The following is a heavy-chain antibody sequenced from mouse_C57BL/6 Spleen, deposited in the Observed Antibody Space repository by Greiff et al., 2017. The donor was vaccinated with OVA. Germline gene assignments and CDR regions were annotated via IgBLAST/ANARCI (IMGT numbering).Heavy chain of an antibody. CDR3: ARSDSNYPCAY. Sequence: QVQLKQSGAELVRPGTSVKVSCKASGYAFTNYLIEWVKQRPGQGLEWIGVINPGSGGTNYNEKFKGKATLTADKSSSTAYMQLSSLTSEDSAVYFCARSDSNYPCAYWGQGTLVTVSA. CDR2: INPGSGGT. V-gene: IGHV1-54*01. J-gene: IGHJ3*01. D-gene: IGHD2-5*01. CDR1: GYAFTNYL.